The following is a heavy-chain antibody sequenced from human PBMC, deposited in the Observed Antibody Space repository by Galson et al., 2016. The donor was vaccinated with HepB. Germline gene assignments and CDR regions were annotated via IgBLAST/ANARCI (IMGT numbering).Heavy chain of an antibody. Sequence: SVKVSCKASGYTFRRFDLSWVRQAPGQGLEWVGSITGYNGDLHYAQRFQDRVTLTSDTSTSTAYMELRSLRSDDTAVYFCARGKGYYFPKIHIFNYWGQGTLVTVSS. J-gene: IGHJ4*02. CDR2: ITGYNGDL. V-gene: IGHV1-18*01. D-gene: IGHD1-26*01. CDR3: ARGKGYYFPKIHIFNY. CDR1: GYTFRRFD.